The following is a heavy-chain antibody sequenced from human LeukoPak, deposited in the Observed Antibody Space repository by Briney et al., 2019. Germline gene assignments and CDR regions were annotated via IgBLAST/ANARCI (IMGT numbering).Heavy chain of an antibody. V-gene: IGHV3-9*01. CDR1: GFTFDDYA. Sequence: GGSLRLSCAASGFTFDDYAMHWVRQAPGKGLEWVSGISWNSGSIGYADSVKGRFTISRDNAKNSLYLQVNSRRAEDTAFYYCAKDIHSSSWYYFDYWGQGTLVTVSS. CDR2: ISWNSGSI. J-gene: IGHJ4*02. CDR3: AKDIHSSSWYYFDY. D-gene: IGHD6-13*01.